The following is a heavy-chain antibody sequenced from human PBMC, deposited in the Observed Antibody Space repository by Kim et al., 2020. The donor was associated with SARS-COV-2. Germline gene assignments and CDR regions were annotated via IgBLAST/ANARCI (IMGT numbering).Heavy chain of an antibody. D-gene: IGHD4-17*01. CDR3: ARDQDYGDYFDY. J-gene: IGHJ4*02. Sequence: YYADSVKGRFTISRDNAKNSLYLQMNSLRAEDTAVYYCARDQDYGDYFDYWGQGTLVTVSS. V-gene: IGHV3-21*01.